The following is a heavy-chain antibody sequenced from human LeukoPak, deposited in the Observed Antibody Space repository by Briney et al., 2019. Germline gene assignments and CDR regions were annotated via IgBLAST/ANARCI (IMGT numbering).Heavy chain of an antibody. J-gene: IGHJ6*03. Sequence: PSETLSLTCAVYGGSFSGYYWSWIRQPPGKGLEWIGEINHSGSTNYNPSLKSRVTISVDTSKNQFSLKLSSVTAADTAVYYCASEKLIAAAGTRYYYYMDVWGKGTTVTVSS. V-gene: IGHV4-34*01. CDR2: INHSGST. CDR1: GGSFSGYY. D-gene: IGHD6-13*01. CDR3: ASEKLIAAAGTRYYYYMDV.